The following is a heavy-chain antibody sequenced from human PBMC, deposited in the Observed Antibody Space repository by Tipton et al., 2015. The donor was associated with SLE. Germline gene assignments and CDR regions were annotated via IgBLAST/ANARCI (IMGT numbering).Heavy chain of an antibody. V-gene: IGHV1-8*01. J-gene: IGHJ6*04. D-gene: IGHD5-12*01. CDR1: GYTFTTYD. Sequence: QSGPEVKKPGASVKVSCKASGYTFTTYDINWVRQATGQGLEWMGWMNPNSGNTGYAQKLQGRVTMTRNTSMSTAYMELNSLRSEDTAVYYCARVPVRTTSGFGRFRMDVWGKGTSVTVSS. CDR3: ARVPVRTTSGFGRFRMDV. CDR2: MNPNSGNT.